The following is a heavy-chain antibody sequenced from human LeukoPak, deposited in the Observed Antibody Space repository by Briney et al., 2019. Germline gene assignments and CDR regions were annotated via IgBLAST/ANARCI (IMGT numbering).Heavy chain of an antibody. J-gene: IGHJ4*02. D-gene: IGHD5-18*01. CDR2: IKKDGSEK. CDR1: GFTFSSYW. CDR3: ARHLSGVTGYTYGRGIDY. V-gene: IGHV3-7*01. Sequence: PGGSLRLSCAASGFTFSSYWMSWVRRAPGKGLEWVANIKKDGSEKYYVDSVKGRFTISRDNAKKSLYLQMNSLRAEDTAVYYCARHLSGVTGYTYGRGIDYWGQGTLVTVSS.